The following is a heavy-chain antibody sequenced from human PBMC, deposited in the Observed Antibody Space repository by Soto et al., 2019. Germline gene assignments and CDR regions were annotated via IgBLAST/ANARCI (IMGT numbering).Heavy chain of an antibody. D-gene: IGHD3-3*01. Sequence: QVRLVESGGGVVQPGRSRRLSCVASGFIFSTYGIHWVRQAPGKGLEWVGVISSDGKTQYYADSVKGRFTISRDNSKNTMYLQMNSLRAEDTAVYYCAKVGDLEWLLYLFLDYWGQGTLVTVSS. CDR1: GFIFSTYG. CDR2: ISSDGKTQ. CDR3: AKVGDLEWLLYLFLDY. J-gene: IGHJ4*02. V-gene: IGHV3-30*18.